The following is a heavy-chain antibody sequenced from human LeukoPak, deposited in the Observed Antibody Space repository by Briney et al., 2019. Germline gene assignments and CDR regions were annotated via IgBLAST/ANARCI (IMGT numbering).Heavy chain of an antibody. CDR2: ISGSGGST. D-gene: IGHD4-17*01. J-gene: IGHJ4*02. Sequence: GGSLRLSRAASGFTFSSYAMSWVRQAPGKGLEWVSAISGSGGSTYYADSVKGRFTISRDNSKNTLYLQMNSLRAEDTAVYYCAKARSNGDAFDYWGQGTLVTVSS. V-gene: IGHV3-23*01. CDR3: AKARSNGDAFDY. CDR1: GFTFSSYA.